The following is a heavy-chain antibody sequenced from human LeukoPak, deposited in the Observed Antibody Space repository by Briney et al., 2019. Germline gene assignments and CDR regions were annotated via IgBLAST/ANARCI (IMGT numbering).Heavy chain of an antibody. CDR3: ARGVDI. CDR1: GGSLSGSFSGYC. CDR2: INHSGRI. D-gene: IGHD2-15*01. V-gene: IGHV4-34*01. Sequence: PSESLSLTCAVYGGSLSGSFSGYCWSWFRQPPGMGLEWIGEINHSGRINYNPSLKSRVTMSVDTSKNQFSLKLTSMTAADTAVYYCARGVDIWGQESLVPVSS. J-gene: IGHJ4*02.